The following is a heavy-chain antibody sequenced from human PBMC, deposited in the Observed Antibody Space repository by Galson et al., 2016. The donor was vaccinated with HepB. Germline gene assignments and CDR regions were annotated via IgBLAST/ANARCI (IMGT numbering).Heavy chain of an antibody. CDR2: IKYDETEK. V-gene: IGHV3-7*01. J-gene: IGHJ4*02. Sequence: SLRLSCAVSGFDISGHWMNWVRQAPGKGLEWVAHIKYDETEKNYVDSVKGRFTIARDNAKNSVDLQMNSLRVEDTAVYYCTTRNLFEFWGQGALVTVSS. CDR3: TTRNLFEF. CDR1: GFDISGHW.